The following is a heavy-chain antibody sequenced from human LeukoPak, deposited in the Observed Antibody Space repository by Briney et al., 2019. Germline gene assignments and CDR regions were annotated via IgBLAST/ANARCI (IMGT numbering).Heavy chain of an antibody. V-gene: IGHV3-30*18. CDR3: AKLGNYYDILTGFDY. D-gene: IGHD3-9*01. CDR1: GFTFSSYG. Sequence: GGSLRLSCAASGFTFSSYGMHWVRQAPGKGLEWVAVISYDGSNKYYADSVKGRFTISRDNSKNTLYLQTNSLRAEDTAVYYCAKLGNYYDILTGFDYWGQGTLVTVSS. CDR2: ISYDGSNK. J-gene: IGHJ4*02.